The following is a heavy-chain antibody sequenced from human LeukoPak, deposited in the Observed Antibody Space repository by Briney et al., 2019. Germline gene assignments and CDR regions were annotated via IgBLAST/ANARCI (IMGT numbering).Heavy chain of an antibody. Sequence: RGSLRLSCAASGFTFSSYAVHWVRQAPGKGLEWVAVIPYDGSKQYYADSAKGRFTISRDNSKNTLYLQMNSLRAEDTAVFYCARGTTYYFDYWGQGTLVTVSS. V-gene: IGHV3-30-3*01. CDR3: ARGTTYYFDY. CDR2: IPYDGSKQ. CDR1: GFTFSSYA. J-gene: IGHJ4*02. D-gene: IGHD1-7*01.